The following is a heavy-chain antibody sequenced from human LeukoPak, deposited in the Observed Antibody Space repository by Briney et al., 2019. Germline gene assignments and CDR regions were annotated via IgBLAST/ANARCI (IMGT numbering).Heavy chain of an antibody. CDR1: GFTFSSYW. J-gene: IGHJ4*02. CDR3: STTQSTGWLPQFDY. CDR2: IKSKTDGGTT. V-gene: IGHV3-15*01. Sequence: GWSLRLSCAASGFTFSSYWMSWVRQAAGKGVEWVGRIKSKTDGGTTDYAAPVKGRFTISRDDSKNTLYLQMSSLKTEDTAVYYCSTTQSTGWLPQFDYWGQGTLVTVSS. D-gene: IGHD6-19*01.